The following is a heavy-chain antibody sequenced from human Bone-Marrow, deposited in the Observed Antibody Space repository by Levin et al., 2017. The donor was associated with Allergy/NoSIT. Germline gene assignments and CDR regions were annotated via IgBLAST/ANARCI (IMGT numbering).Heavy chain of an antibody. CDR3: AKGDPGYCTGGVCYWDY. V-gene: IGHV3-23*01. J-gene: IGHJ4*02. CDR1: GFTFSSYA. D-gene: IGHD2-8*02. CDR2: ISGSGGST. Sequence: PGASVKVSCAASGFTFSSYAMSWVRQAPGKGLEWVSAISGSGGSTYYADSVKGRFTISRDNSKNTLYLQMNSLRAEDTAVYYCAKGDPGYCTGGVCYWDYWGQGTLVTVSS.